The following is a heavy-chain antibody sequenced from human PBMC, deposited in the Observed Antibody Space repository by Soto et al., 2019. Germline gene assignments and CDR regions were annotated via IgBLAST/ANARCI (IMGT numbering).Heavy chain of an antibody. CDR3: ARGFLEWLSHPYYGMDV. CDR1: GGSISSGGYY. J-gene: IGHJ6*02. D-gene: IGHD3-3*01. V-gene: IGHV4-31*03. Sequence: SETLSLTCTVSGGSISSGGYYWSWIRQHPGKGLEWVGYIFYSETTYHNPSLQSRVTISADTSKNQFSLNLSSVTAADTAVYYCARGFLEWLSHPYYGMDVWGQGTTVTVSS. CDR2: IFYSETT.